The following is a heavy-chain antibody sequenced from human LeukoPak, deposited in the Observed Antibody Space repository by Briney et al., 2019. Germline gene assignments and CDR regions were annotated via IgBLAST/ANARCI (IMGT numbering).Heavy chain of an antibody. V-gene: IGHV3-30-3*01. CDR3: ARGNPGGLDP. CDR2: TPHSGTNK. Sequence: RPGRSLRLSCAASGFTFSGYDMHWVRQAPGKGLEWVAVTPHSGTNKYCPDSVKGRLTISRDNSKNTLYLQMNSLRTEDTAMYYCARGNPGGLDPWGQGTLVTVSS. J-gene: IGHJ5*02. D-gene: IGHD2/OR15-2a*01. CDR1: GFTFSGYD.